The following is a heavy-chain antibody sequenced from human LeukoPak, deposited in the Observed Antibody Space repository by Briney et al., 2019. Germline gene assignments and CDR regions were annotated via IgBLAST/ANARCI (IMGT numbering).Heavy chain of an antibody. CDR1: GYTFTSYA. J-gene: IGHJ3*02. CDR3: ASSRSRFGAFDI. Sequence: ASVKVSCKASGYTFTSYAMHWVRQAPGQRLEWMGWINAGNGNTKYSQKFQGRVTITRDTSASTAYMELSSLRSEDTAVYYCASSRSRFGAFDIWGQGTMVTVSS. V-gene: IGHV1-3*01. D-gene: IGHD3-16*01. CDR2: INAGNGNT.